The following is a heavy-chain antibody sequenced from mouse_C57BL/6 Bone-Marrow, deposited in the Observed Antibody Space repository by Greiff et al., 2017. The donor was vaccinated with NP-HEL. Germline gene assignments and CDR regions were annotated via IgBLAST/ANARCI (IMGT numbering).Heavy chain of an antibody. CDR1: GYTFTSYW. Sequence: QVQLQQPGAELVMPGASVKLSCKASGYTFTSYWMHWVKQRPGQGLEWIGEIDPSDSYTNYNHKFKGKSTLTVDKSSSTAYMQLSSLTSEDSAVYYCAREVTTVLTYFDYWGEGTTLTVSS. CDR3: AREVTTVLTYFDY. V-gene: IGHV1-69*01. D-gene: IGHD2-2*01. CDR2: IDPSDSYT. J-gene: IGHJ2*01.